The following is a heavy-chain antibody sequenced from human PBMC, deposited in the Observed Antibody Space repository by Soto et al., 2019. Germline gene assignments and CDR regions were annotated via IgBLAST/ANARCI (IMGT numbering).Heavy chain of an antibody. D-gene: IGHD5-18*01. CDR2: IYYSGST. Sequence: SETLSLTCTVSGGSISSGGYYWSWIRQHPGKGLEWIGYIYYSGSTYYNPSLKSRVTISVDTSKNQFSLKLSSVTAADTAVYYCARAFPGYSYGRVYYYYYGMDVWGQGTTVTSP. V-gene: IGHV4-31*03. CDR1: GGSISSGGYY. CDR3: ARAFPGYSYGRVYYYYYGMDV. J-gene: IGHJ6*02.